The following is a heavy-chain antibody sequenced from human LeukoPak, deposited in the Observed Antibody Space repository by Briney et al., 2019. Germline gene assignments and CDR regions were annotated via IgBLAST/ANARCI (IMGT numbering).Heavy chain of an antibody. J-gene: IGHJ4*02. D-gene: IGHD1-1*01. CDR3: ARDYNWAFDD. V-gene: IGHV1-46*01. Sequence: ASVKVSCKASGYTFTSNKIHWVRQAPGQGLEWMGIIIPTDGKTGYAQTFQGRVTVTRDTSTNTCYMELSNLTSEDTAIYYCARDYNWAFDDWGQGTPVTVSS. CDR1: GYTFTSNK. CDR2: IIPTDGKT.